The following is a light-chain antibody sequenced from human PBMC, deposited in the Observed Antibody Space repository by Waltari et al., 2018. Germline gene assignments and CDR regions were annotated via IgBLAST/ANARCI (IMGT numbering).Light chain of an antibody. V-gene: IGKV1-33*01. J-gene: IGKJ3*01. CDR2: DAS. CDR3: QQYDNLPRIP. CDR1: QDISNY. Sequence: DIQMTKSPSSLSAAVGDRVTITGQASQDISNYLNWYQQKPGKDPKLLIHDASNLEKGVPSSFSGSGSGTDFTFTISSLQPEDIATYYCQQYDNLPRIPFGPGTKVDIK.